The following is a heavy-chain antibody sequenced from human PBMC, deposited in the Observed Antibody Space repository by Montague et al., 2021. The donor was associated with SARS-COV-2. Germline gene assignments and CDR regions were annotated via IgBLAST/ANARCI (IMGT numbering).Heavy chain of an antibody. CDR1: GGSISSSTYY. CDR3: ARRPYYYDSSGQFDP. D-gene: IGHD3-22*01. V-gene: IGHV4-39*07. CDR2: IYYSGST. J-gene: IGHJ5*02. Sequence: SETLSLTCTVSGGSISSSTYYWGWIRQPPGKGLEWIASIYYSGSTYFNPSLKSRVAISIYTSKNQFSLKLISVTAADTALYYCARRPYYYDSSGQFDPWGQGVLVTVSS.